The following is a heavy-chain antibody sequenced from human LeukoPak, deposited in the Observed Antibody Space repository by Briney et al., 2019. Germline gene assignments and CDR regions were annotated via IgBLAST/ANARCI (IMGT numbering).Heavy chain of an antibody. Sequence: SETLSLTCTVSGGSISSYYWSWIRQPAGKGLEWIGRIYTSGSTNYNPSLKSRVTMSVDTSKNQFSLRLSSVTAADTAVYYCASDSGWYIPFDYWGQGTLVTVSS. V-gene: IGHV4-4*07. D-gene: IGHD6-19*01. CDR1: GGSISSYY. CDR3: ASDSGWYIPFDY. CDR2: IYTSGST. J-gene: IGHJ4*02.